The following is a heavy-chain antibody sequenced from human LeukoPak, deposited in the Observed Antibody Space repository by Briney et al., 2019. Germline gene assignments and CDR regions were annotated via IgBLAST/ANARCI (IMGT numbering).Heavy chain of an antibody. D-gene: IGHD5-18*01. CDR1: GFTFSSYE. J-gene: IGHJ5*02. CDR2: ISESGSAI. CDR3: ARDQYNYGYVSWFDP. Sequence: PGGSLRLSCAASGFTFSSYEMNWVRLAPGKGLGWVSYISESGSAIYYADSVKGRFTISRDNAKNSLYLQMNSLRAEDTAVYYCARDQYNYGYVSWFDPWGQGTLVTVSS. V-gene: IGHV3-48*03.